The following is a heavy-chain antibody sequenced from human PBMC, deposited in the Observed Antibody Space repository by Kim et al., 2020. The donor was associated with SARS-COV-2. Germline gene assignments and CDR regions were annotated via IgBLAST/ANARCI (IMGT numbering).Heavy chain of an antibody. Sequence: GGSLRLSCSASGFTFSSYAMHWVRQAPGKGLEYVSAISSNGGSTYYADSVKGRFTISRDNSKNTLYLQMSSLRAEDTAVYYCVKDRKSLAGTTYYFDYWGQGTLVTVSS. CDR2: ISSNGGST. D-gene: IGHD6-19*01. CDR1: GFTFSSYA. CDR3: VKDRKSLAGTTYYFDY. V-gene: IGHV3-64D*09. J-gene: IGHJ4*02.